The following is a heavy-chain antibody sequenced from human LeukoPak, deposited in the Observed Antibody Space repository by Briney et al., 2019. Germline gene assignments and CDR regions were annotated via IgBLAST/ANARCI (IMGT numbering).Heavy chain of an antibody. Sequence: ASVKVSCKASGYTFTGYYMHWVRQAPGQGLEWMGWINPNSGGTNYAQKFQGRVTMTRDTSISTAYMELSRLRSDDTAVYYCARQGDYGGNSHDAFDIWGQGTMVTVSS. CDR3: ARQGDYGGNSHDAFDI. CDR2: INPNSGGT. V-gene: IGHV1-2*02. D-gene: IGHD4-23*01. J-gene: IGHJ3*02. CDR1: GYTFTGYY.